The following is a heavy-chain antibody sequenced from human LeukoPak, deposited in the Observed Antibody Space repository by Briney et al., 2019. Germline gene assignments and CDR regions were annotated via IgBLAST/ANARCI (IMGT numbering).Heavy chain of an antibody. D-gene: IGHD4-17*01. J-gene: IGHJ4*02. Sequence: GGSLRLSCAASGFTFSNAWMNWVRQAPGKGLEWVSLIYSGGSTYYADSVKGRFAISRDDSKNTLYLQMNSLRAEDTAVYYCARGLTVTPDYWGQGTLVTVSS. CDR1: GFTFSNAW. V-gene: IGHV3-53*01. CDR2: IYSGGST. CDR3: ARGLTVTPDY.